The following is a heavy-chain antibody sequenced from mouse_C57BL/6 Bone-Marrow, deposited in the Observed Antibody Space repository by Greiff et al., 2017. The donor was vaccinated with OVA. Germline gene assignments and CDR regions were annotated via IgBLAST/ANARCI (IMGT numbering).Heavy chain of an antibody. CDR1: GFNIKDDY. CDR2: IDPENGDT. D-gene: IGHD2-3*01. V-gene: IGHV14-4*01. CDR3: TTFDGYYLYAMDY. J-gene: IGHJ4*01. Sequence: EVMLVESGAELVRPGASVKLSCTASGFNIKDDYMHWVKQRPEQGLEWIGWIDPENGDTEYASKFQGKATITADTSSNTAYLQLSSLTSEDTAVYYCTTFDGYYLYAMDYWGQGTSVTVSS.